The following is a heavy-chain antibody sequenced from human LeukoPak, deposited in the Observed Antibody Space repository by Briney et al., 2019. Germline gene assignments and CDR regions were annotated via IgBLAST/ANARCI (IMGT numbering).Heavy chain of an antibody. D-gene: IGHD2-21*02. V-gene: IGHV3-21*01. CDR2: ISSSSSYI. Sequence: PGGSLRLSCAASEFTFSDHYMDWVRQAPGKGLEWVSSISSSSSYIYYADSVKGRFTISRDNAKNSLYLQMNSLRAEDTAVYYCAKDRQENELYCGGDCYSGTAFDYWGQGTLVTVSS. J-gene: IGHJ4*02. CDR1: EFTFSDHY. CDR3: AKDRQENELYCGGDCYSGTAFDY.